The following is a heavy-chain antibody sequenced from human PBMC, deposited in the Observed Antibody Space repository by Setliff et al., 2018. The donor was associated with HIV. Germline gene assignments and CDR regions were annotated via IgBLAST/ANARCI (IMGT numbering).Heavy chain of an antibody. Sequence: ASVKVSCKASGYSLYTYAISWVRQAPGQGLEWMGWIDSNHGKRNFAQKFRGRVTMTTDISTNTAYMEVRSLSFDDTAVYYCVRLTADTTNYYYYMDVWGKGTTVTVSS. CDR1: GYSLYTYA. CDR3: VRLTADTTNYYYYMDV. CDR2: IDSNHGKR. V-gene: IGHV1-18*01. J-gene: IGHJ6*03. D-gene: IGHD2-8*01.